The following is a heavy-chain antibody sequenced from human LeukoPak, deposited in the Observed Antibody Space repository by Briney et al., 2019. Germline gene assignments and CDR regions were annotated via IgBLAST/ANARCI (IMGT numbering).Heavy chain of an antibody. V-gene: IGHV3-7*01. CDR3: ARNQRRLDY. CDR2: IKQDGSEK. J-gene: IGHJ4*02. D-gene: IGHD1-14*01. Sequence: GGSLRLSCAASGFTFTNAWMSWVRQVPGKGLEWVANIKQDGSEKYYVDSVKGRFTISRDNAKNSLYLQVNSLRAEDTAVYYCARNQRRLDYWGQGTLVTVSS. CDR1: GFTFTNAW.